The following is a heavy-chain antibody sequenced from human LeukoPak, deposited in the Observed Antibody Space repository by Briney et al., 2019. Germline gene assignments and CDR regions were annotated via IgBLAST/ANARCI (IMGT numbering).Heavy chain of an antibody. CDR2: ISSGSSTI. J-gene: IGHJ4*02. CDR3: ARGPSGYHNT. V-gene: IGHV3-48*01. D-gene: IGHD5-12*01. Sequence: GGSLRLSCAASGFTFSSYSMNWVRQAPGKGLEWVSYISSGSSTIFYADSMKGRFTISRDNAKNSLYLQMNSLRAEDTAVYYCARGPSGYHNTGGQGTLVTVSS. CDR1: GFTFSSYS.